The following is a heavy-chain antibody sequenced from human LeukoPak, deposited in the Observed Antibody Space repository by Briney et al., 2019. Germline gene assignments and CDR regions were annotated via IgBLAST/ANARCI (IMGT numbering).Heavy chain of an antibody. D-gene: IGHD5-12*01. CDR2: IYYSGST. Sequence: PSETLSLTCTVSGGSISSYYWSWIRQPPGKGLEWIGYIYYSGSTNYNPSLKSRVTISVDTSRNQFSLKLSSVTAADTAVYYCARNIKWLRFPYYYYYMDVWGKGTTVTVFS. V-gene: IGHV4-59*01. CDR3: ARNIKWLRFPYYYYYMDV. J-gene: IGHJ6*03. CDR1: GGSISSYY.